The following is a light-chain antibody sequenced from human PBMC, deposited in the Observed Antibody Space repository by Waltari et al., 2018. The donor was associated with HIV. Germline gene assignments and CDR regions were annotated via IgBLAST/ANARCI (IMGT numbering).Light chain of an antibody. CDR2: NND. V-gene: IGLV1-44*01. Sequence: QSLLPQPPPASGTPGQRVTISCSGSSSNTGSNTVNWHQQLPGSAPRPLIYNNDQRPSGVPDRFSGSKSGTSASLAISGLQSEDQGDYYCASWDDKLDGWVFGGGTRLTVL. CDR3: ASWDDKLDGWV. CDR1: SSNTGSNT. J-gene: IGLJ3*02.